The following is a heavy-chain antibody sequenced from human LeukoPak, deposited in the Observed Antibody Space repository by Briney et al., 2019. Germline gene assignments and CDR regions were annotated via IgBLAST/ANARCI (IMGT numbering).Heavy chain of an antibody. CDR3: AKAFDDSSSFQH. J-gene: IGHJ1*01. D-gene: IGHD6-13*01. V-gene: IGHV3-30*02. Sequence: GGSLRLSCAASGFTFSSYGMHWVRQAPGKGLEWVAFIRYDGSNKYYADSVKGRFTISRDNSKNTLYLQMNSLRAEDTAVYYCAKAFDDSSSFQHWGQGTLVTVSS. CDR1: GFTFSSYG. CDR2: IRYDGSNK.